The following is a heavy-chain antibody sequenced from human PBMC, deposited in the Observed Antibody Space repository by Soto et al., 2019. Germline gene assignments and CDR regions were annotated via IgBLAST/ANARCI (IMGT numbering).Heavy chain of an antibody. Sequence: QVQLQQWGAGLLKPSETLSLTCAVYGGSFSGYYWSWIRQPPGKGLEWIGEINHSGSTNYNPSLKSRVTISVDTSKNQFALKLSSVTAADTAVYYCARGRREWLSYYYGMDVWGQGTTVTVSS. J-gene: IGHJ6*02. CDR2: INHSGST. CDR1: GGSFSGYY. D-gene: IGHD3-3*01. CDR3: ARGRREWLSYYYGMDV. V-gene: IGHV4-34*01.